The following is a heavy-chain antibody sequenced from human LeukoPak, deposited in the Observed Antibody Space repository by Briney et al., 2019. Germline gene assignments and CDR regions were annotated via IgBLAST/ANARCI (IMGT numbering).Heavy chain of an antibody. CDR3: ARDEDRGDIPHGY. CDR1: GYTFINYG. J-gene: IGHJ4*02. V-gene: IGHV1-18*01. CDR2: ISAYNGNT. D-gene: IGHD5-12*01. Sequence: GASVKVSCKAFGYTFINYGITWVRQAPGQGLEWMGWISAYNGNTNYAQKLQGRVTMTTDTSTSTAYMELRSLRSDDTAVYYCARDEDRGDIPHGYWGQGTLVTVSS.